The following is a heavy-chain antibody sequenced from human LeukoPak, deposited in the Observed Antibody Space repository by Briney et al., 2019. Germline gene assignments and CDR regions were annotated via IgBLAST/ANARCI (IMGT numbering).Heavy chain of an antibody. D-gene: IGHD6-6*01. CDR3: ARDQGQLGGWFDP. CDR1: GFTFSSYW. CDR2: INSDGSST. J-gene: IGHJ5*02. V-gene: IGHV3-74*01. Sequence: GGSLRLSCAASGFTFSSYWMHWVRQAPGKGLVWVSRINSDGSSTSYADSVKGRFTISRDNAKNTLYLQMNSLRAEDTAVYHCARDQGQLGGWFDPWGQGTLVTVSS.